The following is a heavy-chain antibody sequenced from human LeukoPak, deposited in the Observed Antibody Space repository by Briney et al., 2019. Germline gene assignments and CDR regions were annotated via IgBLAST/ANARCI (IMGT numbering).Heavy chain of an antibody. V-gene: IGHV4-30-2*01. CDR1: GGSISSGGYS. D-gene: IGHD5-12*01. J-gene: IGHJ4*02. CDR3: ARGGGGYFDY. Sequence: PSQTLSLTCAVSGGSISSGGYSWRWIRQPPGKGLEWIGYIYHSGSTYYNPSLKSRVTIPVDRSQSQFSLKLSSVTAADTAVYYCARGGGGYFDYCGQGTLVTVSS. CDR2: IYHSGST.